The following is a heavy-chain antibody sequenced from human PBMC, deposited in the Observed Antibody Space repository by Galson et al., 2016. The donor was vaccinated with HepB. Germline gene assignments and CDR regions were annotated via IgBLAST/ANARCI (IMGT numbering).Heavy chain of an antibody. Sequence: SLRLSCAASGFTFSSQAMSWVRQAPGKGLEWVSAISSNGGTINYADSVKGRFTISRDNSKNTLYLQMDSLRAEDTAVYFCAKVDPFQLQLGPFHYWGQGTLVTVSS. J-gene: IGHJ4*02. CDR3: AKVDPFQLQLGPFHY. D-gene: IGHD5-24*01. V-gene: IGHV3-23*01. CDR1: GFTFSSQA. CDR2: ISSNGGTI.